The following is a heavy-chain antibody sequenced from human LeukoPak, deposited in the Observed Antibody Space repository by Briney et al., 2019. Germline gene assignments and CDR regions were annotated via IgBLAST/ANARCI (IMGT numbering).Heavy chain of an antibody. D-gene: IGHD3-10*01. CDR3: ARIYGRPPRFDP. V-gene: IGHV4-59*01. CDR1: GGSISSYY. CDR2: IYYSGST. J-gene: IGHJ5*02. Sequence: SETPSLTCSVSGGSISSYYWSWIRQPPGKGLEWIGYIYYSGSTNYNPSLKSRVTISVDTSKHQFSLKLSSVTAADTAVYYCARIYGRPPRFDPWGQGTLVTVSS.